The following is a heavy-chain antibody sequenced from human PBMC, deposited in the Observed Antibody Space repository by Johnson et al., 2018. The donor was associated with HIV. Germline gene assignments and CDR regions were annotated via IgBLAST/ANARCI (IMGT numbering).Heavy chain of an antibody. CDR2: IRYDGSNK. Sequence: VQLVESGGGLVQPGGSLRLSCAASGFTFSSYGMHWVRQAPGKGLEWVAFIRYDGSNKYYADSVKGRFTISRDNSKNTLYLQMNSLRAEDTAVYYCAKAGDYYDSSGYYDAFDIWGQGTMVTVSS. D-gene: IGHD3-22*01. V-gene: IGHV3-30*02. CDR3: AKAGDYYDSSGYYDAFDI. J-gene: IGHJ3*02. CDR1: GFTFSSYG.